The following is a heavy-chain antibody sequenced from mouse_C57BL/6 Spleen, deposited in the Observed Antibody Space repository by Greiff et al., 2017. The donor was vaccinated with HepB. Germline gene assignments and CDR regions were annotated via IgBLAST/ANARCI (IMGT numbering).Heavy chain of an antibody. CDR1: GFTFSDYY. V-gene: IGHV5-16*01. CDR2: INYDGSST. Sequence: EVNLVESEGGLVQPGSSMKLSCTASGFTFSDYYMAWVRQVPEKGLEWVANINYDGSSTYYLDSLKSRFIISRDNAKNILYLQMSSLKSEDTATYYCARDGAGRFDYWGQGTTLTVSS. J-gene: IGHJ2*01. D-gene: IGHD3-3*01. CDR3: ARDGAGRFDY.